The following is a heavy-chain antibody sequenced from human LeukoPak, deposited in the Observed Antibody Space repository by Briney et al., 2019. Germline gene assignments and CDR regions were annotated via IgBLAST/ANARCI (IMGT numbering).Heavy chain of an antibody. CDR2: ISGSGGST. CDR1: GFTFSTYA. J-gene: IGHJ4*02. Sequence: GGSLRLSCAASGFTFSTYAMSWVRQAPGKGLEWVSSISGSGGSTHYVDSVKGRFTISRDKTKNTLYLQMNSLRAEDTAVYYCAKSSYYDASGYYREYYFDSWGQGTLVTVSS. V-gene: IGHV3-23*01. CDR3: AKSSYYDASGYYREYYFDS. D-gene: IGHD3-22*01.